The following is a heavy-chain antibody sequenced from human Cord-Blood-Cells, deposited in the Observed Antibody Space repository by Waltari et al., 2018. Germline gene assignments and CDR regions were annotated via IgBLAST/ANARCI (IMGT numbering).Heavy chain of an antibody. Sequence: QVQLVQSGAEVKKPGASVKVSCKASGYTFTGYYMHWVRQAPGQGLGWMGWINPNSGGTNYAQKFQGWVTMTRDTSISPAYMELSRLRSDDTAVYYCAREGLDYEYYYYGMDVWGQGTTVTVSS. J-gene: IGHJ6*02. V-gene: IGHV1-2*04. CDR1: GYTFTGYY. CDR3: AREGLDYEYYYYGMDV. D-gene: IGHD4-17*01. CDR2: INPNSGGT.